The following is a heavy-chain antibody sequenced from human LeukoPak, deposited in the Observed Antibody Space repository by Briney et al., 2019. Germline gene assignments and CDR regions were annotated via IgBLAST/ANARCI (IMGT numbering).Heavy chain of an antibody. CDR2: ISGSGGST. CDR3: AKSPFGVTYGNWFDP. V-gene: IGHV3-23*01. Sequence: GGSLRLSCAASGFTFSSYAMSWVRQAPGKGLEWVSAISGSGGSTYYADSVKGRFTISRDNSKNTLYLQMNSLRAEDTAVYYCAKSPFGVTYGNWFDPWGQGTLVTVSS. J-gene: IGHJ5*02. D-gene: IGHD3-10*01. CDR1: GFTFSSYA.